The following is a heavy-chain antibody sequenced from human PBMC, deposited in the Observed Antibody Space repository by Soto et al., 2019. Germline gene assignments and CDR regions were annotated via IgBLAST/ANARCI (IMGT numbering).Heavy chain of an antibody. D-gene: IGHD3-10*01. V-gene: IGHV4-31*02. CDR1: GGSISSGGYY. CDR2: IYYSANT. Sequence: QVQLQESGPGLVKPSQTLSLTCSVSGGSISSGGYYWSWIRQPPGKGLEWIGYIYYSANTHYNPSLKGRVSISADTSKNQFSLNLSSVTAADTAVYYCARSGGNSYYYGMAVWGQGTTVTVSS. CDR3: ARSGGNSYYYGMAV. J-gene: IGHJ6*02.